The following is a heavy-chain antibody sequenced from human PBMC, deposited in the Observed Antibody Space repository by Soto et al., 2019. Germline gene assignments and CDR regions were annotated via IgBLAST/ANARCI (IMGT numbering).Heavy chain of an antibody. D-gene: IGHD3-10*01. CDR1: GGSISSSDYY. Sequence: SETLSLTCTVSGGSISSSDYYWGWIRQPPGKGLEWIGSVFYSGTSYYNPSLKTRVTISVDTSKNQFSLRLTSVTAADTAVYYCARLGHPYYYNSGSSGGFDYWGQGALVTVSS. CDR2: VFYSGTS. CDR3: ARLGHPYYYNSGSSGGFDY. V-gene: IGHV4-39*01. J-gene: IGHJ4*02.